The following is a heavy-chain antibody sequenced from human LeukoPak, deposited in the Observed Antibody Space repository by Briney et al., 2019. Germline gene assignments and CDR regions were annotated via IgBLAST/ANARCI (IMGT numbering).Heavy chain of an antibody. J-gene: IGHJ3*02. V-gene: IGHV3-30*02. CDR3: AKDRSNPHDAFDI. CDR1: GFTFSGHG. Sequence: GSLRLSCAASGFTFSGHGLHWVRQAPGQGLEWVAFIRFDGSNKYYADSVKGRFTISRDSSKNTLYLRMNSLRAEDTAVYYCAKDRSNPHDAFDIWGQGTMVTVSS. CDR2: IRFDGSNK. D-gene: IGHD4-11*01.